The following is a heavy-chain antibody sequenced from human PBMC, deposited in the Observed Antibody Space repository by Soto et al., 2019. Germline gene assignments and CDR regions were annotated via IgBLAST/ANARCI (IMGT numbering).Heavy chain of an antibody. J-gene: IGHJ4*02. CDR3: SRALGSGYDPGDY. CDR1: GGTFNSYV. Sequence: QVQLVQSGAEVKKPGSSVKVSCKASGGTFNSYVFNWVRQAPGQGLEWMGGIISIFGTPNYGQKFQGRVTITADDSTTTGFMELSSRTSGDTAIYYCSRALGSGYDPGDYWGQGTLVTVSS. CDR2: IISIFGTP. V-gene: IGHV1-69*12. D-gene: IGHD5-12*01.